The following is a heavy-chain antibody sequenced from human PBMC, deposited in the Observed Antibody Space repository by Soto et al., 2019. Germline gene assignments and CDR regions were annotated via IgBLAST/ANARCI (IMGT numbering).Heavy chain of an antibody. CDR3: ARGVSAGVDY. J-gene: IGHJ4*02. CDR1: GYSFTSLD. D-gene: IGHD1-26*01. V-gene: IGHV1-8*01. CDR2: MQPSTGRT. Sequence: QVQLVQSGAEVREPGASVKVSCKASGYSFTSLDINWVRQTAGQGLEWMGWMQPSTGRTGYAQKFQGRVTMTRDTSINTAYTELTTLTSDDTAFYYCARGVSAGVDYWGQGTLVIISS.